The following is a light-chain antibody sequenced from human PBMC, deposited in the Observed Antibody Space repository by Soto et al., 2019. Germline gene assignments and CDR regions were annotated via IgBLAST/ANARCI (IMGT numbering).Light chain of an antibody. V-gene: IGLV3-1*01. CDR3: ATFDSNAVV. J-gene: IGLJ2*01. CDR2: QDA. Sequence: SYELTQPPSVSVSPGQTASVTCSGNKLGNKYVSWYQQKPGQSPVVVSHQDAKRPSGIPERFSGSNSGNTATLTISGTQVMDEADYYCATFDSNAVVFGGWTKLTVL. CDR1: KLGNKY.